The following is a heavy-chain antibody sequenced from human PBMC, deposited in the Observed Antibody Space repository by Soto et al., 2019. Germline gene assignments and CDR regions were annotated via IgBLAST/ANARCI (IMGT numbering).Heavy chain of an antibody. J-gene: IGHJ6*02. Sequence: ASVKVSCKASGYTFTSYYMHLVLQAPVQVLEWMGIINPSGGSTSYTQKFQGRVTMTRDTSTSTVYMELSSLRSEDTAVYYCASSPGVYYGSGIGYYYGMDVWGQGTTVTVSS. CDR2: INPSGGST. V-gene: IGHV1-46*01. D-gene: IGHD3-10*01. CDR1: GYTFTSYY. CDR3: ASSPGVYYGSGIGYYYGMDV.